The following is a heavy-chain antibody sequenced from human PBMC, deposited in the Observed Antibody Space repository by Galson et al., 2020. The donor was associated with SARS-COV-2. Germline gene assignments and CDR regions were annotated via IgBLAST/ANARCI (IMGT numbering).Heavy chain of an antibody. D-gene: IGHD3-22*01. CDR2: IRPFNSDT. V-gene: IGHV1-45*02. J-gene: IGHJ3*01. CDR3: ASPVLKSGVTYEHDAFDV. CDR1: GYTLTYRF. Sequence: ASVKVSCKASGYTLTYRFVHWVRQAPGQGLEWMGWIRPFNSDTNYAQRFQGRVTFTTDRSRSTVYMELTNLRSEDSGVYFCASPVLKSGVTYEHDAFDVWCLGTMVTISS.